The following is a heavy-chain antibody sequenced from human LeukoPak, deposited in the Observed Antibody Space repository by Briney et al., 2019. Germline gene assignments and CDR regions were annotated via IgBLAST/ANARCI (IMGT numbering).Heavy chain of an antibody. CDR1: GDSIISYY. V-gene: IGHV4-59*01. CDR2: IYYSGST. CDR3: ARTEDYGAYWYFDL. D-gene: IGHD4-17*01. Sequence: PSETLSLTCTVSGDSIISYYWSWIRQPPGKGLECIGYIYYSGSTNYNPSLKSRVTISVDTSKKQISLKLTSVTAADTAIYYCARTEDYGAYWYFDLWGRGTLVTVSS. J-gene: IGHJ2*01.